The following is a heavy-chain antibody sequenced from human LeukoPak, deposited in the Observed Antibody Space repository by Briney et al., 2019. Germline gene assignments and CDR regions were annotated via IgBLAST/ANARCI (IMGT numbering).Heavy chain of an antibody. J-gene: IGHJ3*02. Sequence: SETLSLTCTVSGGSISSSSYYWGWIRQPPGKGLEWIGSIYYSGSTYYNPSLKSRVTISVDTSKNQFSLKLSSVTAADTAVYYCARQRGGWLRFPPVDAFDIWGQGTMVTVSS. D-gene: IGHD5-12*01. V-gene: IGHV4-39*01. CDR2: IYYSGST. CDR3: ARQRGGWLRFPPVDAFDI. CDR1: GGSISSSSYY.